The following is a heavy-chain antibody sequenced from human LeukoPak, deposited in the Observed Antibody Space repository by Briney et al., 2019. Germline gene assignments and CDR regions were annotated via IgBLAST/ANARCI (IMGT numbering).Heavy chain of an antibody. CDR3: ATQGSSGWYQDFDH. Sequence: KTSETLSLTCAVSGGPISNTDYYWGWIRQTPGRGLEWIGSIYYSGSPYYNPSLKSRVTISVDTSKNQFSLKFTSVTAADTAVYYCATQGSSGWYQDFDHWGQGTLVTVSS. CDR1: GGPISNTDYY. CDR2: IYYSGSP. J-gene: IGHJ4*02. V-gene: IGHV4-39*01. D-gene: IGHD6-19*01.